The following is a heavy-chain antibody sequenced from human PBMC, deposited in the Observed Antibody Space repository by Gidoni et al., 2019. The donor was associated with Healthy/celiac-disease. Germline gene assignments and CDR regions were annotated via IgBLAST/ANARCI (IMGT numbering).Heavy chain of an antibody. Sequence: QVTLKKSGPVLVKPTETLTLPCPVPGFSLSNARMGVSWIRQPPGKALEWLAHIFSNDEKSYSTSLKTRLTISKDTSKSQVVLTMTNMDPVDTATYYCAFTTELLGFLFDYWGQGTLVTVSS. CDR2: IFSNDEK. CDR3: AFTTELLGFLFDY. D-gene: IGHD1-26*01. CDR1: GFSLSNARMG. J-gene: IGHJ4*02. V-gene: IGHV2-26*01.